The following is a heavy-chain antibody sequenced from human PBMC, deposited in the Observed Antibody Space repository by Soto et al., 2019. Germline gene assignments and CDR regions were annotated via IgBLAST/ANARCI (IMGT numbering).Heavy chain of an antibody. D-gene: IGHD3-10*01. CDR2: IRASAGGT. CDR1: GFTFTNYA. V-gene: IGHV3-23*01. CDR3: AKGKGRGACYYYGMDV. J-gene: IGHJ6*02. Sequence: QLFESGGGLVQPGGSLRLSCVGSGFTFTNYAMSWVRQAPGKGLEWVSEIRASAGGTFYSDSVKGRFTISKDSSKNTLYLERNRLRADDTAVDCGAKGKGRGACYYYGMDVWGQGTTVTVSS.